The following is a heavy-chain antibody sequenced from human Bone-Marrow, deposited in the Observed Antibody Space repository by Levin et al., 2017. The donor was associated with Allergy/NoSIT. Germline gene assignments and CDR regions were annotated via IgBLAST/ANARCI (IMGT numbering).Heavy chain of an antibody. D-gene: IGHD4-17*01. CDR3: SYGDYVAGVFPI. V-gene: IGHV4-61*01. J-gene: IGHJ3*02. CDR2: IYYTGTT. CDR1: DGPVTSGSYY. Sequence: NPSETLSLTCRLSDGPVTSGSYYWTWIRQSPGKGLEWIGYIYYTGTTDYNPSLKSRVAIAADRSRRLFSLTMTSVTAADTAVYYCSYGDYVAGVFPIWGQGTMVIVSS.